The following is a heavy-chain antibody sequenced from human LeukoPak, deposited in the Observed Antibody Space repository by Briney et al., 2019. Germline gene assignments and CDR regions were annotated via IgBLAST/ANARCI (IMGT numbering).Heavy chain of an antibody. V-gene: IGHV4-59*01. CDR2: IYYSGST. CDR3: ARGGDEDYGDYSFHY. D-gene: IGHD4-17*01. J-gene: IGHJ4*02. CDR1: GGSISSSY. Sequence: SETLSLTCTVSGGSISSSYWNWIRQPPGKGLEWIGYIYYSGSTNYNPSLKSRVTISLDTSKNQFSLKLTSVTAADTAVYYCARGGDEDYGDYSFHYWGQGTLVTVSS.